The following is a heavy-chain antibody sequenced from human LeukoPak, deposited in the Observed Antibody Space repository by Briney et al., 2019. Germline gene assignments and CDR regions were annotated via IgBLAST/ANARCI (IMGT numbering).Heavy chain of an antibody. J-gene: IGHJ4*02. V-gene: IGHV3-23*01. CDR2: ISGTGAGT. CDR3: ATVWTAGARDFDY. CDR1: GCTFRNYA. D-gene: IGHD1-26*01. Sequence: GGSLRLSCAASGCTFRNYAMSWVRQAPGKGLEWVSGISGTGAGTYYADSVKGRFTISRDNSKNMLYLQMNSLRAEDTAVYYCATVWTAGARDFDYWGQGTLVTVSS.